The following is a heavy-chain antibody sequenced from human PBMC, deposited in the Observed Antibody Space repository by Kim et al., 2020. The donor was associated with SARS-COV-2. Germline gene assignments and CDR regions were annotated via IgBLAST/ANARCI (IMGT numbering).Heavy chain of an antibody. D-gene: IGHD3-9*01. J-gene: IGHJ5*02. CDR1: GGSVSSSSYY. CDR3: ARPRYFYWSIDP. Sequence: SETLSLTCTVAGGSVSSSSYYWGWIRQPPGEGLEWIWSIYYSGSTYYNPSLKSRVTISVDTSKNQFSLKLSSVTAADTAVYFCARPRYFYWSIDPWGQGTLVTVSS. V-gene: IGHV4-39*01. CDR2: IYYSGST.